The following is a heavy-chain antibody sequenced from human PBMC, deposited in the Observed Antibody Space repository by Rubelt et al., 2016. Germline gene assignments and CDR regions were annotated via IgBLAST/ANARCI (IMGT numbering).Heavy chain of an antibody. V-gene: IGHV4-39*07. Sequence: QLQLQESGPGLVKPSETLSLTCTVSGGSMSSSSYYWGWIRPPPGKGLEWIGSIYYSGSTYYNPAPKGRVTMSIDTSKNQVSLKLGSVTAADTAVYYCARDMSGGSPWGQGTLVTVSS. D-gene: IGHD2-15*01. CDR3: ARDMSGGSP. J-gene: IGHJ5*02. CDR1: GGSMSSSSYY. CDR2: IYYSGST.